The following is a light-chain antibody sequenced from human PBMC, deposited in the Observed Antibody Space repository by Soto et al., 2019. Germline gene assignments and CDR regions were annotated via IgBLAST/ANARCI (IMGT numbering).Light chain of an antibody. Sequence: EIVLTQSPATLSLSPGERATLSCRASQSVSDYLAWYQQKPGQAPRLLIYDASNRATGIPARFSGSGSGTDFTLTISSLEAEDFAVYYCEQYGSSPRTFGQGTKVEIK. CDR2: DAS. CDR1: QSVSDY. V-gene: IGKV3-11*01. CDR3: EQYGSSPRT. J-gene: IGKJ1*01.